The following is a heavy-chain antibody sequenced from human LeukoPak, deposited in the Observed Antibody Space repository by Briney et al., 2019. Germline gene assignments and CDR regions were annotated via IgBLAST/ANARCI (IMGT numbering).Heavy chain of an antibody. CDR1: GDSIISHY. J-gene: IGHJ4*02. V-gene: IGHV4-59*11. CDR3: ARASPRPNYFGY. CDR2: IYYSGST. Sequence: PSETLSLTCVVSGDSIISHYWSWIRQPPGKGLEWIGNIYYSGSTNYNPSLKSRVAMSVDTSKNQLSLKLSSVIAADTAVYYCARASPRPNYFGYWGQGTLVTVSS.